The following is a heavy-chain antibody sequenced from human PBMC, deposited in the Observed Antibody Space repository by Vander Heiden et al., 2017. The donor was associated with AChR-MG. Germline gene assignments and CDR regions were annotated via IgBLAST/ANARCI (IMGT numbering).Heavy chain of an antibody. Sequence: QLQLQESGPGLVKPSATLSLPCTVSGGSISSSSYYWASIRQPPGKGLEWIGSIYYSGSTYYNPSLKRRVTIAVDTSKNQFSLKLSSVTAADTAVYYCARRGSSWLYYFDYWGQGTLVTDSS. J-gene: IGHJ4*02. CDR1: GGSISSSSYY. CDR2: IYYSGST. V-gene: IGHV4-39*01. CDR3: ARRGSSWLYYFDY. D-gene: IGHD6-13*01.